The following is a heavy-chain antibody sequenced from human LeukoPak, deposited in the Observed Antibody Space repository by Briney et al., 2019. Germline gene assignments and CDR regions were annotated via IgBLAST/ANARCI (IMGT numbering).Heavy chain of an antibody. CDR2: INLNSGGT. CDR1: GYTFTFCY. CDR3: ARALGDYYGSGDY. Sequence: GAAVTVSCSSSGYTFTFCYMHLVRQAPGQGLEWMGWINLNSGGTNNAHKFQGRVSMTRDMYISTGYMELNRLKSEDKAVYYCARALGDYYGSGDYWGQGTLVTVSS. J-gene: IGHJ4*02. V-gene: IGHV1-2*07. D-gene: IGHD3-10*01.